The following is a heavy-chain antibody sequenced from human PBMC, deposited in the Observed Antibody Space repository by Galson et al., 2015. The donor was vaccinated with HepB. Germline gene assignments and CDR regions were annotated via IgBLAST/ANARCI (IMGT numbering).Heavy chain of an antibody. J-gene: IGHJ4*02. CDR3: AKPKERSYCSSTTCPTTFDY. CDR1: GFTFDDYA. CDR2: ISWTSDNV. V-gene: IGHV3-9*01. Sequence: SLRLSCAASGFTFDDYAMHWVRQAPGKGLEWVSGISWTSDNVSYADSVKGRFTISRDNAKNSLYLQMNSLRAEDTALYYCAKPKERSYCSSTTCPTTFDYWGQGTLVTVSS. D-gene: IGHD2-2*01.